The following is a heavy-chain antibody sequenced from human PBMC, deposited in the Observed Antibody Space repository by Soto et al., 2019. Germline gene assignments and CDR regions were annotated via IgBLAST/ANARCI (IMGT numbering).Heavy chain of an antibody. CDR1: GFTFSSYS. D-gene: IGHD4-17*01. J-gene: IGHJ4*02. CDR2: IWYDGSNK. Sequence: GGSLRLSCAASGFTFSSYSMNWVRQAPGKGLEWVAVIWYDGSNKYYADSVKGRFTISRDNSKNTLYLQMNSLRAEDTAVYYCARVTDDYGGNSAYFDYWGQGTLVTVSS. CDR3: ARVTDDYGGNSAYFDY. V-gene: IGHV3-33*08.